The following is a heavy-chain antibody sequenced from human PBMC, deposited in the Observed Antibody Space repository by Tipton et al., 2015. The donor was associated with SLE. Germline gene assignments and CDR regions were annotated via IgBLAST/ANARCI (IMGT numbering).Heavy chain of an antibody. D-gene: IGHD5-12*01. V-gene: IGHV4-59*12. CDR1: GGSISSFY. Sequence: LRLSCNVSGGSISSFYWSWIRQPPGKGLEWIGYVYYTGNTNYNPSLKSRVAISIDTSKNQFSLKLSSVTAADTAVYYCARGGVGGYDYFDYWGQGTLVTVSS. J-gene: IGHJ4*02. CDR3: ARGGVGGYDYFDY. CDR2: VYYTGNT.